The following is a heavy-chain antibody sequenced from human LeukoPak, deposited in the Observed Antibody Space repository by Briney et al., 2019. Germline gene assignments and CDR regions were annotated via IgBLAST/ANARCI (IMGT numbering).Heavy chain of an antibody. CDR3: AKGGTTYYYDSSGYYFYDYFDY. CDR2: ISSSGNNA. CDR1: GFTFRGAA. Sequence: GGSLRLSCAVSGFTFRGAAMTWVRQAPGKGLEWVSLISSSGNNAYYADSVKGRFTISRDNSKNTLYLQMNSLRAEDTAVYYCAKGGTTYYYDSSGYYFYDYFDYWGQGTLVTVSS. D-gene: IGHD3-22*01. V-gene: IGHV3-23*01. J-gene: IGHJ4*02.